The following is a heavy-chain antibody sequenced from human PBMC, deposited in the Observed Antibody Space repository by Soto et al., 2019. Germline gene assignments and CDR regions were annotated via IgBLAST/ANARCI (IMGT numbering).Heavy chain of an antibody. CDR3: AVTTGY. J-gene: IGHJ4*02. Sequence: QVRVVQSGAEVKKPGASVKVSCKTSGYTFTDYDINWVRQAPGQGLEWMGWESPDHGNAGYAQQFQGRVTMTSDTSISTVFMELTNLRSEDTAVYYCAVTTGYWGQGTKVTVSS. D-gene: IGHD4-17*01. V-gene: IGHV1-8*01. CDR1: GYTFTDYD. CDR2: ESPDHGNA.